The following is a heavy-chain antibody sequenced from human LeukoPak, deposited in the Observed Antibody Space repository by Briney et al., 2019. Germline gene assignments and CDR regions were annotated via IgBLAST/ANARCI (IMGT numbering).Heavy chain of an antibody. CDR1: GGSISSGGYY. Sequence: SRTLSLTCTVSGGSISSGGYYWSWIRQHPGKGLEWIGYIYYSGSTYYNPSLKSRVTISVDTSKNQFSLKLSSVTAADTAVYYCARWDDYDFWSGYSTNGNYYYGMDVWGQGTTVTVSS. J-gene: IGHJ6*02. CDR2: IYYSGST. V-gene: IGHV4-31*03. CDR3: ARWDDYDFWSGYSTNGNYYYGMDV. D-gene: IGHD3-3*01.